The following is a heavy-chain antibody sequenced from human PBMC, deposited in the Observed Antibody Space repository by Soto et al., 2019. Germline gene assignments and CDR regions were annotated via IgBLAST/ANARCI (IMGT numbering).Heavy chain of an antibody. CDR1: GFPFSGYA. CDR2: ISGSGGGT. Sequence: PGGSLRLSCASSGFPFSGYALHWVRQAPGKGLEWVSAISGSGGGTYYADSVQGRFSLSRDDSENTAYLQMNSLKTEDTAVYYCTQEIAVAGTRFDPWGQGTLVTVSS. J-gene: IGHJ5*02. D-gene: IGHD6-19*01. V-gene: IGHV3-23*01. CDR3: TQEIAVAGTRFDP.